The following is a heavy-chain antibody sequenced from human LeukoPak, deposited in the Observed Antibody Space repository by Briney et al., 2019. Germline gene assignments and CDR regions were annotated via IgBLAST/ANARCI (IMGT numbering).Heavy chain of an antibody. CDR2: ISSSGDTV. CDR1: GFTFISYE. V-gene: IGHV3-48*03. Sequence: GGSLRLSCAASGFTFISYEMNWVRQAPGKGLEWVSYISSSGDTVYYADSVKARFTISRDNAKISLYLQMNSLRAEDTAVYYCARAVDGGRSPDYSGQGALVTVSS. CDR3: ARAVDGGRSPDY. D-gene: IGHD4-23*01. J-gene: IGHJ4*02.